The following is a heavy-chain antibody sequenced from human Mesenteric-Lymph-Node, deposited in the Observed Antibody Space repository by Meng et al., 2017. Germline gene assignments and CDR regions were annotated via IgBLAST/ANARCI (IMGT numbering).Heavy chain of an antibody. CDR2: VYSGGKT. Sequence: GGSLRLSCAASGFTFSSYEMNWVRQAPGQGLEWVSLVYSGGKTYYANSVKGRFTISRDNSKTTVFLQMNNLRVEDTAVYFCCYYNSGASYKGTSWGQGTLVTVSS. J-gene: IGHJ4*02. CDR3: CYYNSGASYKGTS. V-gene: IGHV3-53*01. CDR1: GFTFSSYE. D-gene: IGHD3-10*01.